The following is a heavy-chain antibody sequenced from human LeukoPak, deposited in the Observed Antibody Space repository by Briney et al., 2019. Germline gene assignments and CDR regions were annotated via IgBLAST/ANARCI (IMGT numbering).Heavy chain of an antibody. J-gene: IGHJ4*02. Sequence: PGGSLRLSCTASGFTFGDYAMSWFRQAPGKGLEWVGFIRSNTYGGTAEYAASVKGRFTISRDDSKSIAYLQMNSLKTEDTAVYYCPKGDYHAYWGQGTLATVPS. V-gene: IGHV3-49*03. CDR1: GFTFGDYA. CDR2: IRSNTYGGTA. CDR3: PKGDYHAY.